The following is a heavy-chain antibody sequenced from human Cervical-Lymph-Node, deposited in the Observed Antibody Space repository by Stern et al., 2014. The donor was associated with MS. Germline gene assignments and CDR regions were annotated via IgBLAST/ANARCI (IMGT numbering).Heavy chain of an antibody. V-gene: IGHV2-5*02. CDR3: AHMNRGDGYYYGMDV. Sequence: QVTLKESGPTLVKPTQTLTLTCTFSGFSLSTSGVGVGWIRQPPGKALEWLALIYWADDKRYSPSLKRRLTIPKDTSKNQVVLTMTNMDPVDTATYYCAHMNRGDGYYYGMDVWGQGTTVTVSS. CDR1: GFSLSTSGVG. J-gene: IGHJ6*02. CDR2: IYWADDK. D-gene: IGHD3-16*01.